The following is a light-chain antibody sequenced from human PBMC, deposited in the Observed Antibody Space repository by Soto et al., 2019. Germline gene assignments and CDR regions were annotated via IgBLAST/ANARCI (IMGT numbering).Light chain of an antibody. CDR2: EVF. V-gene: IGLV2-14*01. CDR3: MSYTDSVTFV. Sequence: QSALTQPASVSGSPGQSITISCTGTSSDIGGYNFVSWYQHHPGKAPKVMISEVFYRPSGVSNRFSGSKSGNTASLTISGLQAEDEADYYCMSYTDSVTFVFGTGTKLTVL. J-gene: IGLJ1*01. CDR1: SSDIGGYNF.